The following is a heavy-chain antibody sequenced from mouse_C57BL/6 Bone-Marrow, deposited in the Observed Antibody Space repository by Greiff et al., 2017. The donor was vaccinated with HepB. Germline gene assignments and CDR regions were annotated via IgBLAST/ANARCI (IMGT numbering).Heavy chain of an antibody. Sequence: KLVESEGGLVQPGSSMKLSCTASGFTFSDYYMAWVRQVPEKGLEWVANINYDGSSTYYLDSLKSRFIISRDNAKNILYLQMSSLKSEDTATYYCARDLDYFDYWGQGTTLTVSS. CDR2: INYDGSST. CDR3: ARDLDYFDY. J-gene: IGHJ2*01. V-gene: IGHV5-16*01. CDR1: GFTFSDYY.